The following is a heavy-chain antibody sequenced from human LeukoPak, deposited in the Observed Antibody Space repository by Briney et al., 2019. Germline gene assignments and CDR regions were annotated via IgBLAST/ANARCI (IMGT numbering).Heavy chain of an antibody. CDR2: IYIDGIT. V-gene: IGHV4-39*01. J-gene: IGHJ6*02. Sequence: PSETLSLTCTVSGGSIRTDGSYWAWIRQPPGKGLEWIGSIYIDGITHYNSSLQSRVTLPIDTSKNQFSLKLTSVTAADTAVIYCARLFTRAWEYRYGMDVWGQGTAVTVSS. CDR3: ARLFTRAWEYRYGMDV. D-gene: IGHD1-26*01. CDR1: GGSIRTDGSY.